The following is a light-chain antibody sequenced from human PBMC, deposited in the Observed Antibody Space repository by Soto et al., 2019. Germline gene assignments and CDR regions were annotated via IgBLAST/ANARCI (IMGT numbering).Light chain of an antibody. Sequence: DIQMTQSPSTLSASVGDRVTITCRASQSINSWLAWYQQKPGKAPKLLIYKASSLESGGPSRFSGSGSGTEFTLTISSLQPDDFAAYYCQQYEIYPFTFGQGTRLEIK. CDR3: QQYEIYPFT. V-gene: IGKV1-5*03. J-gene: IGKJ5*01. CDR1: QSINSW. CDR2: KAS.